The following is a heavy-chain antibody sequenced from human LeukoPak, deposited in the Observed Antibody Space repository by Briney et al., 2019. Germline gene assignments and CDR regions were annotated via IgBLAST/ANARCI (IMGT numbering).Heavy chain of an antibody. CDR3: AKRGVVIRVILVGFHKEAYYFDS. D-gene: IGHD3-22*01. V-gene: IGHV3-23*01. CDR2: ISGSGGST. Sequence: GGSLRLSCAVSGITLSNYGMSWVRQAPGKGLEWVAGISGSGGSTSYADSVKGRFTTSRDSPKNTLYLQMNILRAEDTAVYFCAKRGVVIRVILVGFHKEAYYFDSWGQGALVTVSS. CDR1: GITLSNYG. J-gene: IGHJ4*02.